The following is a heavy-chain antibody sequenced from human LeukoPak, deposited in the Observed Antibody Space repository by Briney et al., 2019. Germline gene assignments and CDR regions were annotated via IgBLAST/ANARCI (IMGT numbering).Heavy chain of an antibody. CDR3: AITGGSSGSLNY. Sequence: GGSLRLSCAASGFTFSSYSVNWVRQAPGKGLEWVSSISSSSSYIYYADSVKGRFTISRDNAKNSLYLQMNSLRAEDTAVYYCAITGGSSGSLNYWGQGTLVTVSS. CDR1: GFTFSSYS. CDR2: ISSSSSYI. D-gene: IGHD3-22*01. V-gene: IGHV3-21*01. J-gene: IGHJ4*02.